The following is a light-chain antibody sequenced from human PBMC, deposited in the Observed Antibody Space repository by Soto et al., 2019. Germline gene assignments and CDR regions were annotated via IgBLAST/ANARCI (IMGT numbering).Light chain of an antibody. CDR1: QDISGW. V-gene: IGKV1-5*01. CDR3: QQYKNYSPLT. CDR2: DAS. Sequence: DIQMTQSPSTLSASVGDRVNITCRASQDISGWLAWYQQKPGKAPKVLIYDASSLESGVPLRFSGSGSGTEFTLTITSLQPDDFATYYCQQYKNYSPLTFGGGTKVDI. J-gene: IGKJ4*01.